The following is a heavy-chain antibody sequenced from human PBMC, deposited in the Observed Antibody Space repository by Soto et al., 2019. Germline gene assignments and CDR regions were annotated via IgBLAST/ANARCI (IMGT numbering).Heavy chain of an antibody. CDR3: AGGSGWLVTD. CDR2: VKQDGSEK. Sequence: EVQLVESGGGLVQPGGSPRLSCAASEFTFSSYWMNWVRQAPGKGLEWVANVKQDGSEKYYVDSVKGRFTISRDNARNSLYLQMNSLRAEDTAVYYCAGGSGWLVTDWGQGTLVTVSS. D-gene: IGHD6-19*01. J-gene: IGHJ4*02. V-gene: IGHV3-7*04. CDR1: EFTFSSYW.